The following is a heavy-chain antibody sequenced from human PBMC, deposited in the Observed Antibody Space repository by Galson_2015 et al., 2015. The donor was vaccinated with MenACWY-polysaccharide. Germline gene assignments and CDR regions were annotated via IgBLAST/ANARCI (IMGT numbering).Heavy chain of an antibody. CDR2: IRSDENSI. V-gene: IGHV3-74*01. CDR3: VRGSSGWRGMDV. Sequence: SLRLSCAASGFTFSSYCIHWVRQAPRKGLVWVSRIRSDENSITYAGSVKGRFSISRENAENTVYLQMNSLTAEDTALYYCVRGSSGWRGMDVWGQGTTVTVSS. CDR1: GFTFSSYC. D-gene: IGHD6-19*01. J-gene: IGHJ6*02.